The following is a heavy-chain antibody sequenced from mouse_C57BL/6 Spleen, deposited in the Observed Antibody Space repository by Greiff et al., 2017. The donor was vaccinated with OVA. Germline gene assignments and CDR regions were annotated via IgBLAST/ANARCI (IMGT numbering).Heavy chain of an antibody. CDR3: ARGELGYAMDY. J-gene: IGHJ4*01. CDR2: IDTSDSYT. V-gene: IGHV1-69*01. D-gene: IGHD4-1*01. Sequence: QVQLQQPGAELVMPGASVKLSCKASGYTFTSYWMHWVKQRPGQGLEWIGEIDTSDSYTNYNQKFKGKSSWTVDKSSSTAYLQLSSLTSEDSAVYYCARGELGYAMDYWGQGTSVTVSS. CDR1: GYTFTSYW.